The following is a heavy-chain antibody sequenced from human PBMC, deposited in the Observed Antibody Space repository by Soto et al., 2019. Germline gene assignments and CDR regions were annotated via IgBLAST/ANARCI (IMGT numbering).Heavy chain of an antibody. CDR3: ASNGRAAVAGYDACDI. CDR2: IYYSGST. V-gene: IGHV4-39*01. D-gene: IGHD6-19*01. J-gene: IGHJ3*02. Sequence: PSETLSLTCTVSGGSISSSSYYWGWIRQPPGKGLEWIGNIYYSGSTYYNPSLKSRVTISVDTSKNQFSLKLSSVTAADTAVYYCASNGRAAVAGYDACDIWGPGTMVTVSS. CDR1: GGSISSSSYY.